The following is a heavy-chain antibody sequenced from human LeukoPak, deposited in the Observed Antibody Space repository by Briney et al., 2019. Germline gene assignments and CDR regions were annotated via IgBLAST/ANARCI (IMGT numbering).Heavy chain of an antibody. V-gene: IGHV3-7*01. CDR1: GFTFSSYW. D-gene: IGHD2-15*01. Sequence: GGSLRLSCAASGFTFSSYWMSWVRQAPGKGLEWVANIKQDGSEKYYVDSVKGRFTISRDNAKNSLYLQMNSLRAEDTAVYYCARGPPAPNCSGGSCYEPPDYWGQGTLVTVSS. CDR2: IKQDGSEK. J-gene: IGHJ4*02. CDR3: ARGPPAPNCSGGSCYEPPDY.